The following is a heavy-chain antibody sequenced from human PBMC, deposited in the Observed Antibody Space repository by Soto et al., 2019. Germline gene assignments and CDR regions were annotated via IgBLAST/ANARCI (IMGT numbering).Heavy chain of an antibody. J-gene: IGHJ4*02. CDR2: ISGYNGDT. Sequence: ASVKVSCKASGYTFTSYGISWVRQAPGQGLEWMGWISGYNGDTNYAQKYQGRVTMTTDTSTSTAYMELRSLRSDDTAVYYCARAPQTVAGAGIWYWGQGTLVNVSS. D-gene: IGHD6-13*01. CDR1: GYTFTSYG. CDR3: ARAPQTVAGAGIWY. V-gene: IGHV1-18*01.